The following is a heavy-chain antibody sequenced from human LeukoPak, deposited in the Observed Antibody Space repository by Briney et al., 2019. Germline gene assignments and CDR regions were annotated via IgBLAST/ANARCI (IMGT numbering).Heavy chain of an antibody. V-gene: IGHV5-51*01. CDR1: GYSFTSYW. D-gene: IGHD6-19*01. CDR3: ARSESSDWYFDY. Sequence: GASLKISCKGSGYSFTSYWIGWVRPMPGKGLEWMGIIYPGDSDTRYNPSFQGQVTISADKSISTAYLQWSSLKASASAMYYCARSESSDWYFDYWGQGTLVTVSS. CDR2: IYPGDSDT. J-gene: IGHJ4*02.